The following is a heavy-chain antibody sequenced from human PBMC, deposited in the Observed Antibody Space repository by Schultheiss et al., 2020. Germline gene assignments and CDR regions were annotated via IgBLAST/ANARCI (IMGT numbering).Heavy chain of an antibody. CDR2: IKQDGSEK. J-gene: IGHJ3*02. CDR1: GFTFSSYA. CDR3: VRSTWFRDAFDI. V-gene: IGHV3-7*01. D-gene: IGHD3-22*01. Sequence: WGSLRLSCAASGFTFSSYAMHWVRQAPGKGLEWVANIKQDGSEKYYVDSVKGRFTISRDNSKNTLYLQMNSLRAEDTAVYYCVRSTWFRDAFDIWGQGTMVTVSS.